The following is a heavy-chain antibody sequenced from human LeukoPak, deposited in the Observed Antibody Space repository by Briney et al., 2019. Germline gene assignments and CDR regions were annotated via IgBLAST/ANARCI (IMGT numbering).Heavy chain of an antibody. CDR2: ISSSGGST. CDR1: GFTFSSYA. J-gene: IGHJ4*02. D-gene: IGHD5-24*01. CDR3: AKVRHGYNYASFDY. Sequence: PGGSLRLSCAASGFTFSSYAMSWVRQAPGKGLEWVSAISSSGGSTYYADSVKGRFTISRGNSRNTLFLQMSSLRAEDTAIYYCAKVRHGYNYASFDYWGQGTLVTVSS. V-gene: IGHV3-23*01.